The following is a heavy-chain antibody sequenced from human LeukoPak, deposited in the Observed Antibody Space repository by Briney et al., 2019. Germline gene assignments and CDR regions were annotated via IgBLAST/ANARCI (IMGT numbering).Heavy chain of an antibody. J-gene: IGHJ6*02. Sequence: PGRSLSLSCAASGFTSDDYAMLWVRQAPGRGLEWVSGISWNSGSIGYADSVKGRFTISRDNANNSLYLQMNSLRAEDTALYYCAKDRRLLPHSGMDVWGQGTTVTVSS. CDR2: ISWNSGSI. V-gene: IGHV3-9*02. CDR1: GFTSDDYA. CDR3: AKDRRLLPHSGMDV. D-gene: IGHD3-22*01.